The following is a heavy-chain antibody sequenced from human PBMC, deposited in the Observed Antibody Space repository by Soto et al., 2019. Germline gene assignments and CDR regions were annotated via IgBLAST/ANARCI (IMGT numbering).Heavy chain of an antibody. D-gene: IGHD1-26*01. J-gene: IGHJ5*02. CDR3: VRVGSGSYSWRDP. V-gene: IGHV3-74*01. CDR2: INTDGGTT. Sequence: EVQLEESGGDLVQPGGSLRLSCAASGFTFSSYWMHWVRQAPGKGLVWVSRINTDGGTTTYAESVKGRFTISRDHARNTVYLQMNSLRPEDTALYYCVRVGSGSYSWRDPWGQGTLVTVSS. CDR1: GFTFSSYW.